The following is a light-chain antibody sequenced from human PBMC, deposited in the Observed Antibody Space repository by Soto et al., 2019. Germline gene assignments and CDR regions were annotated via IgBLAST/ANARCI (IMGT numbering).Light chain of an antibody. J-gene: IGLJ2*01. CDR1: SSDVGGYNY. Sequence: QSALTQPDSVSGSPGQSLTISCTGTSSDVGGYNYVSWYQQHPGKAPKLMIYDVSNRPSGISNRFSGSKSGNTASLTISGLQAEDEADYYCSSYTTSSAPHVVFGGGTKLTVL. CDR2: DVS. V-gene: IGLV2-14*03. CDR3: SSYTTSSAPHVV.